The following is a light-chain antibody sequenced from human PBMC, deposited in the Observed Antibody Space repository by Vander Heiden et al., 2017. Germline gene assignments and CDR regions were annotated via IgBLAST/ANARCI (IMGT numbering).Light chain of an antibody. J-gene: IGLJ1*01. CDR3: SSETSSSNLYV. CDR2: DVS. Sequence: SALPQPASVSGSPGQSITTSCSGTSSDVGGYNYVSWYQQQPGKAPKLMIYDVSNRPSEVSNRCSGAKSGNTAALTIAGRQAEDEADYYCSSETSSSNLYVFGTGTKVTGL. CDR1: SSDVGGYNY. V-gene: IGLV2-14*01.